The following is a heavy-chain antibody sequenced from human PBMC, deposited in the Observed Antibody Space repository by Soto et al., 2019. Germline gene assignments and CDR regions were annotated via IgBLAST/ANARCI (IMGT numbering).Heavy chain of an antibody. J-gene: IGHJ4*02. CDR1: GFTFSNYA. CDR3: AKDQGSSWYEIDY. V-gene: IGHV3-23*01. CDR2: ISGSGGST. D-gene: IGHD6-13*01. Sequence: EVQLLESGGGLVQPGGSLRLSCAASGFTFSNYAVTWVRQAPGKGLEWVSTISGSGGSTYYADSVKGRFTISRDNSKNTLYQHMNRLRAEGTGVYYCAKDQGSSWYEIDYWGQGTLVTVSS.